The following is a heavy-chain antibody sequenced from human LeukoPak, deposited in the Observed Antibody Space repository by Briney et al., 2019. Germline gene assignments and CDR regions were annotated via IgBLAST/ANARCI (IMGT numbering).Heavy chain of an antibody. CDR2: IRYSGST. CDR3: SRGLYSGSYYDY. V-gene: IGHV4-39*01. CDR1: GDSISSSRYY. Sequence: SETLSLTCTVSGDSISSSRYYWGWIRQPPGKGLEWIGNIRYSGSTYYNPSLKSRVTMSVDTSKNQFSLRLSSVTAADTAVYYCSRGLYSGSYYDYWGQGTLVTVSS. J-gene: IGHJ4*02. D-gene: IGHD1-26*01.